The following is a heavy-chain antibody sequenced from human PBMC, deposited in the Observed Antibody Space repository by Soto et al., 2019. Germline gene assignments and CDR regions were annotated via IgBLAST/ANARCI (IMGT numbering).Heavy chain of an antibody. CDR2: ISSSGSTI. Sequence: QVPLVESGGGLVKPGGSLRLSCAASGFTFSDYYMSWIRKAPGKGLEWVSYISSSGSTIYYADSVKGRFTISRDNAKNSLYLQMNSLRAEDTAVYYCARDGEEGYCSSTSCPRDIWGQGTMVTVSS. CDR3: ARDGEEGYCSSTSCPRDI. J-gene: IGHJ3*02. D-gene: IGHD2-2*01. V-gene: IGHV3-11*01. CDR1: GFTFSDYY.